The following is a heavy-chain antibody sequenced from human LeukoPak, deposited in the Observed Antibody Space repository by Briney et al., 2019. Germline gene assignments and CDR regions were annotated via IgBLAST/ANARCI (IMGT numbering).Heavy chain of an antibody. CDR1: GFTFSSYA. V-gene: IGHV3-30*04. CDR2: ISYDGSNK. Sequence: PGRSLRLSCAASGFTFSSYAMHWVRQAPGKGLEWVAVISYDGSNKYYADSVKGRFTISRDNSKNTLYLQMNSLRAEDTAVYYCAREFYYWGQGTLVTVSS. CDR3: AREFYY. J-gene: IGHJ4*02.